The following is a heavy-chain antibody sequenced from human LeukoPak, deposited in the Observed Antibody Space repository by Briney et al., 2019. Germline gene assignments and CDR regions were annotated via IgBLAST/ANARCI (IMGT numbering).Heavy chain of an antibody. CDR2: IYYSGTT. Sequence: KPSETLSLTYTVSGGSISSYYWNCIRQPPGKGLEWIGYIYYSGTTSYNPSLKSRVSISVDTSKNQISLKLSSVTAADTAVYYCARDQGEGLDIWGQGTMVTVSS. J-gene: IGHJ3*02. CDR3: ARDQGEGLDI. D-gene: IGHD1-26*01. V-gene: IGHV4-59*01. CDR1: GGSISSYY.